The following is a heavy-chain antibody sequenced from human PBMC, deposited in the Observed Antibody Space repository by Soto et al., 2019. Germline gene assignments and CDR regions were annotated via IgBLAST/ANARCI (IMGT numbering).Heavy chain of an antibody. CDR2: ISDIGST. CDR3: AKDIQVATIWGADYYVMDV. J-gene: IGHJ6*02. Sequence: LSLTCTVSGGSITSYYWTWIRQPPGQGLEWIGYISDIGSTSYNPSLTSRVTMLVDTSKKQFSLQMNSLRAEDTALYYCAKDIQVATIWGADYYVMDVWGQGTTVTVSS. V-gene: IGHV4-59*01. D-gene: IGHD5-12*01. CDR1: GGSITSYY.